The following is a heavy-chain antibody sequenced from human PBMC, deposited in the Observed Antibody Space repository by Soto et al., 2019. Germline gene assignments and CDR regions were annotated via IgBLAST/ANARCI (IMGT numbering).Heavy chain of an antibody. J-gene: IGHJ3*02. CDR1: GFNFGPFW. D-gene: IGHD6-13*01. V-gene: IGHV3-74*01. Sequence: EAQLVESGGGLVQPGGSLRLSCAASGFNFGPFWMHWVRQAPGKGLVWVSHINGDASTILSAASVKGRFTISRYNASSTLFLQMNVLRAEDTAVYYCVIERGYLDAFNIWGQGATVSV. CDR2: INGDASTI. CDR3: VIERGYLDAFNI.